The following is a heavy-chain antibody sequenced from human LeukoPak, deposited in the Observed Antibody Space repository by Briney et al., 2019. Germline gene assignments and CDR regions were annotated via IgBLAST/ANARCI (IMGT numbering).Heavy chain of an antibody. CDR1: GFSLSSSGVG. CDR2: IYWVDDK. Sequence: SGPTLVNPTQTLTLTCTFSGFSLSSSGVGVGWIRQPPGKALEWLALIYWVDDKRYSPSLKSRLTITKDTSKNQVVLTLTNMDPVDTGTYYCAHSGTVTSPHDAFDVWGQGTMVTVSS. D-gene: IGHD4-17*01. V-gene: IGHV2-5*02. J-gene: IGHJ3*01. CDR3: AHSGTVTSPHDAFDV.